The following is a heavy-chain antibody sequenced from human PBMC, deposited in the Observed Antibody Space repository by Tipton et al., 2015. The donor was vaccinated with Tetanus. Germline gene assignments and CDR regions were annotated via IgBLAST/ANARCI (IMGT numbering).Heavy chain of an antibody. Sequence: SLRLSCAASGFTFNSFAMNWVRQAPGKGLEWVSVSYAGGNYAYYADSVKGRFTTSRDDSKNTLYLHMTSPRAEDTAVYYCAKVRGTLRYSFDSWGQGTLVTVSS. CDR2: SYAGGNYA. CDR3: AKVRGTLRYSFDS. J-gene: IGHJ5*01. D-gene: IGHD1-26*01. CDR1: GFTFNSFA. V-gene: IGHV3-23*03.